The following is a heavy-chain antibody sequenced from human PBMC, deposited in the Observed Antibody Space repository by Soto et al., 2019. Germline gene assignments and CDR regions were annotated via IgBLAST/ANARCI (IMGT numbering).Heavy chain of an antibody. Sequence: AGGSLRLSCAASGLTFNRYWMHWVRHAPGKGLVWVSHINTDGTNSNYADSVKGRFTISRDNAKSTLFLQMNSLRDEDTAVYYCAREFCSGGNCYTYYFDPWGQGSPVTVS. CDR2: INTDGTNS. V-gene: IGHV3-74*01. D-gene: IGHD2-15*01. CDR3: AREFCSGGNCYTYYFDP. CDR1: GLTFNRYW. J-gene: IGHJ5*02.